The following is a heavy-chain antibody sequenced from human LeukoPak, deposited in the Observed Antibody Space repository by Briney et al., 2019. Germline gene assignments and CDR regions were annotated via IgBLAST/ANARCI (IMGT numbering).Heavy chain of an antibody. J-gene: IGHJ6*02. Sequence: PSGTLSLTCDVSGGSISSSNWWSWVRQPPGKGLEWIGEIYHSGSTYYNPSLKSRVTISVDTSKNQFSLKLSSVTAADTAVYYCARDRSGSCHYYYYGMDVWGQGTTVTVSS. CDR3: ARDRSGSCHYYYYGMDV. CDR2: IYHSGST. CDR1: GGSISSSNW. D-gene: IGHD1-26*01. V-gene: IGHV4-4*02.